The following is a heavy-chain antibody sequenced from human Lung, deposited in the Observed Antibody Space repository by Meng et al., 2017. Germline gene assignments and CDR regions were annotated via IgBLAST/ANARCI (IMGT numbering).Heavy chain of an antibody. Sequence: QGPLQQWGAGLLKPSETLSLICVVSGGSFSDYYWSWIRQPPGKGLEWIGEINHSGSTNYNPSLESRATISVDTSQNNLSLKLSSVTAADSAVYYCARGPTTMAHDFDYWGQGTLVTVSS. CDR2: INHSGST. CDR1: GGSFSDYY. V-gene: IGHV4-34*01. CDR3: ARGPTTMAHDFDY. D-gene: IGHD4-11*01. J-gene: IGHJ4*02.